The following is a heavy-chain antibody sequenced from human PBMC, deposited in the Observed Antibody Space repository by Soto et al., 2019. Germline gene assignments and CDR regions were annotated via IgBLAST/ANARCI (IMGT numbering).Heavy chain of an antibody. J-gene: IGHJ3*02. D-gene: IGHD1-26*01. CDR3: ARAGDPRRGYAFDI. CDR2: IYYSGST. V-gene: IGHV4-59*01. Sequence: PSETLSLTCTVSGGYISSYYCSWIRQPPGKGLEWIGYIYYSGSTNYNPSLKSRVTISVDTSKNQFSLKLSSVTAADTAVYYCARAGDPRRGYAFDIWGQGTMVTVSS. CDR1: GGYISSYY.